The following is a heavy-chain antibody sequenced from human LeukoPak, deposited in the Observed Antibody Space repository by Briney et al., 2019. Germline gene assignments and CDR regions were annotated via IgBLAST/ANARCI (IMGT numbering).Heavy chain of an antibody. Sequence: GSLRLSCAASGFTFSSYSMNWVRQASGKGLEWVSSISSSSSYIYYADSVKGRFTISRDNAKNSLYLQMNSLRAEDTAVYYCARRKTTRDTAMGKYYYYGMDVWGQGTTVTVSS. J-gene: IGHJ6*02. CDR1: GFTFSSYS. CDR3: ARRKTTRDTAMGKYYYYGMDV. V-gene: IGHV3-21*01. D-gene: IGHD5-18*01. CDR2: ISSSSSYI.